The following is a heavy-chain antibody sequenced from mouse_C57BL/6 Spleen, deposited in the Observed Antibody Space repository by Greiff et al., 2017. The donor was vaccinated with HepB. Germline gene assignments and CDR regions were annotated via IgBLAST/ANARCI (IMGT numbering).Heavy chain of an antibody. CDR3: ARDYYYGSSGYAMDY. D-gene: IGHD1-1*01. J-gene: IGHJ4*01. Sequence: VQLQQSGAELVKPGASVKISCKASGYAFSSYWMNWVKQRPGKGLEWIGQIYPGDGDTNYNGKFKGKATLTADKSSSTAYMQLSSLTSEDSAVYFCARDYYYGSSGYAMDYWGQGTSVTVSS. CDR2: IYPGDGDT. CDR1: GYAFSSYW. V-gene: IGHV1-80*01.